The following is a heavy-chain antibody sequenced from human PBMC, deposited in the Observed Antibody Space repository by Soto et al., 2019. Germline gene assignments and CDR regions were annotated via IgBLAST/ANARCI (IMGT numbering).Heavy chain of an antibody. V-gene: IGHV1-24*01. Sequence: ASVKVSCKVSGYTLTELSMHWVRQAPGKGLEWMGGFDPVDGETIYAQKFQGRVTMTEETSTDTAYMELSSLRSEDTAVYYCATATGYHPPYYYYGTDVWGQGTTVTVSS. CDR2: FDPVDGET. CDR3: ATATGYHPPYYYYGTDV. CDR1: GYTLTELS. D-gene: IGHD3-9*01. J-gene: IGHJ6*02.